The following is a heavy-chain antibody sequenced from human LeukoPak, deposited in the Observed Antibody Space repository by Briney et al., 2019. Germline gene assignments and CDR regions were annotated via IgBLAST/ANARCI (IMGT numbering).Heavy chain of an antibody. CDR1: GGSFSGYY. J-gene: IGHJ5*02. Sequence: SETLSLTCAVYGGSFSGYYWSWIRQPPGKGLEWIGEINHSGSTNYNPSLKSRVTISVDTSKNPFSLKLSSVTAADTAVYYCARDSYDFWRGLGAWGQGTLVTVSS. CDR3: ARDSYDFWRGLGA. D-gene: IGHD3-3*01. CDR2: INHSGST. V-gene: IGHV4-34*01.